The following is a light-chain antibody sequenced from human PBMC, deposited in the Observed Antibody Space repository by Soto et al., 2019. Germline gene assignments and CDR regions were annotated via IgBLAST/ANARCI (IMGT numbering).Light chain of an antibody. CDR2: AAS. J-gene: IGKJ2*01. Sequence: DIQMTQSQSSVSASVGDRVTITCRASQGISRWLAWYQQKPGKAPKLLIYAASSLQSGVPSRFSGSGSGTDFTLTISSLQPEDFATYYCQQANSFPHTFGQGTKLEIK. CDR3: QQANSFPHT. CDR1: QGISRW. V-gene: IGKV1-12*01.